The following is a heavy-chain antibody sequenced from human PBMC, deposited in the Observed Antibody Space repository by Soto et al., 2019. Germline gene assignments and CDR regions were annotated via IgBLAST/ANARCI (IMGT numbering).Heavy chain of an antibody. CDR1: GDSIRSSNNH. J-gene: IGHJ5*01. CDR3: ATVVIPGIRHTDLDS. V-gene: IGHV4-39*01. Sequence: PSETLSLTCTVSGDSIRSSNNHWGGICQPPGKGLEWIGNLYSDGSTFYNPSLKSRVAMSIDTSKNQFSLNLTSVTATATAVYYCATVVIPGIRHTDLDSRGQGVPVTVSS. D-gene: IGHD4-4*01. CDR2: LYSDGST.